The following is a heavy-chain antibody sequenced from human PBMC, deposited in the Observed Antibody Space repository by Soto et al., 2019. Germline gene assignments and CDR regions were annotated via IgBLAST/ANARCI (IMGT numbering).Heavy chain of an antibody. Sequence: GGSLRLSCAASGFTFSSYGMHWVRQAPGKGLEWVAVIWYDGSNKYYADSVKGRFTISRDNSKNTLYLQMNSLRAEDTAVYYCARDSMDRAKSGGSYQIDYWGQGTLVTVSS. J-gene: IGHJ4*02. CDR3: ARDSMDRAKSGGSYQIDY. V-gene: IGHV3-33*01. CDR1: GFTFSSYG. CDR2: IWYDGSNK. D-gene: IGHD1-26*01.